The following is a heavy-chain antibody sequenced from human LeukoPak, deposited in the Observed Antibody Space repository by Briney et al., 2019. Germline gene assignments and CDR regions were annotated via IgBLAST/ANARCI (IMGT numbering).Heavy chain of an antibody. CDR3: TGFETSGPDAFDI. CDR1: GFTFSKAW. CDR2: IKTKTDGVTT. V-gene: IGHV3-15*01. D-gene: IGHD5-12*01. J-gene: IGHJ3*02. Sequence: NSGGSLRLSCAASGFTFSKAWMSWVRQAPGKGLEWIGRIKTKTDGVTTDYAAPVKGRFTISRDDSKNTLYLQTNSLKTEDTAVYFCTGFETSGPDAFDIWGRGTMVTVSS.